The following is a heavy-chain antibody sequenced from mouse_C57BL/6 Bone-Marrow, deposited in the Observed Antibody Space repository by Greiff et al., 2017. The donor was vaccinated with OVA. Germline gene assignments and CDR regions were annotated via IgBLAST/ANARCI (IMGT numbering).Heavy chain of an antibody. CDR2: INPGSGGT. CDR1: GYAFTNYL. Sequence: QVQLQQSGAELVRPGTSVKVSCKASGYAFTNYLIEWVKQRPGQGLEWIGVINPGSGGTNYNEKFKGKATLTADKSSSTAYMQLSSLTSEDSAVYFCARSYITTVNYWGQGTTLTVSS. J-gene: IGHJ2*01. V-gene: IGHV1-54*01. D-gene: IGHD1-1*01. CDR3: ARSYITTVNY.